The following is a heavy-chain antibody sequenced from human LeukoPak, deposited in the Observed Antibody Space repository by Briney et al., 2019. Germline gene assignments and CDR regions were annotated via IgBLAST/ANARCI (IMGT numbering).Heavy chain of an antibody. J-gene: IGHJ5*02. CDR1: GFTFTRSA. CDR3: AAVSTYYYDSSGYPP. Sequence: SVKVSCKASGFTFTRSAMQWVRQARGQRLEWIGWIVVGSGNTNYAQKFQERVTITRDMSTSTAYMELSSLRSEDTAVYYCAAVSTYYYDSSGYPPWGQGTLVTVSS. V-gene: IGHV1-58*02. D-gene: IGHD3-22*01. CDR2: IVVGSGNT.